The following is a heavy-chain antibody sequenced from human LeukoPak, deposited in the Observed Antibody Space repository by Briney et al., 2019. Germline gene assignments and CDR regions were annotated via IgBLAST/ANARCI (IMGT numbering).Heavy chain of an antibody. CDR2: MSGSGGST. Sequence: PGGSLRLSCGASGFTFSAYAFNWFRQAPGKGREGVSAMSGSGGSTYSADSVKGRFTISRDNSKNTLYLQMNSLRAEDTAVYYCAKALGSFDAFDIWGQGTMVTVSS. J-gene: IGHJ3*02. D-gene: IGHD1-26*01. V-gene: IGHV3-23*01. CDR1: GFTFSAYA. CDR3: AKALGSFDAFDI.